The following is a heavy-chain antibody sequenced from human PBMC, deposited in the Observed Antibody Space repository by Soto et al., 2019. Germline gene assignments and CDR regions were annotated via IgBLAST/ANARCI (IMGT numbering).Heavy chain of an antibody. Sequence: ASVKGSCKASGYTFTGYYMHWVRQAPGQGLEWMGWINPNSGGTNYAQKFQGRVTMTRDTSISTAYMELSRLRSDDTAVYYCASRNSSGWYYFDYWGQGTRVTVS. D-gene: IGHD6-19*01. V-gene: IGHV1-2*02. J-gene: IGHJ4*02. CDR2: INPNSGGT. CDR1: GYTFTGYY. CDR3: ASRNSSGWYYFDY.